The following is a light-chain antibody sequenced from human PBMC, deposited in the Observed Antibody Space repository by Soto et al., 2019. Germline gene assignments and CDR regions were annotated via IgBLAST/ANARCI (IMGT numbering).Light chain of an antibody. J-gene: IGLJ1*01. Sequence: QSVLTQPASVSGSPGQSITISCTGTSSDIGAYNYVSWYQQYPGKAPKLKIYGVTNRPSGVSNRFSGSKTGNTASLTISGLQAEDEADYYCFSHRSGDSHVFGTGTKVTVL. CDR2: GVT. V-gene: IGLV2-14*01. CDR1: SSDIGAYNY. CDR3: FSHRSGDSHV.